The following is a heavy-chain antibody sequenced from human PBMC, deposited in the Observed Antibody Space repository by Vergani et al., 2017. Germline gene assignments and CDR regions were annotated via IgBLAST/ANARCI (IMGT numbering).Heavy chain of an antibody. Sequence: EVKLVESGGALVQPGGTLRLSCAASGFSFSSYGMNWVRQAPGKGLEWVSGISGSGVSAYYTDSVKGRFTISRDNSKNMLFLQMNNLRTEDTAIYYCAKQYFVSGNYLFDYWGQGTLVTVSS. CDR3: AKQYFVSGNYLFDY. V-gene: IGHV3-23*04. J-gene: IGHJ4*02. D-gene: IGHD3-10*01. CDR2: ISGSGVSA. CDR1: GFSFSSYG.